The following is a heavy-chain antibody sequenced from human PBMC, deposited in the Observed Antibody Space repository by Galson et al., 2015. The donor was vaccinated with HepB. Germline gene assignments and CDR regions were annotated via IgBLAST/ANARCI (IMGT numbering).Heavy chain of an antibody. D-gene: IGHD2-21*01. CDR2: ISSSSSHI. V-gene: IGHV3-21*04. CDR1: GFIFSDYS. J-gene: IGHJ4*02. Sequence: SLRLSCAASGFIFSDYSMNWVRQAPGKGLEWVSSISSSSSHIYYADPVKGRFTISRDNAKNSLYLQMNSLRAEDTAVYYCARDGDRMVFDYWGQGTLVTVSS. CDR3: ARDGDRMVFDY.